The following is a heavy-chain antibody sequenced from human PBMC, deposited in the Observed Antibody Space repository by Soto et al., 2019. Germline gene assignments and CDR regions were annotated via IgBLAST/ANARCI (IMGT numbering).Heavy chain of an antibody. CDR1: GVSISSGGYY. V-gene: IGHV4-31*03. J-gene: IGHJ3*02. D-gene: IGHD2-2*01. CDR2: IYYSGST. CDR3: ASTLPGHDAFDI. Sequence: QVQLQESGPGLVKPSQTLSLTCTVSGVSISSGGYYWGWIRQHPGKGLEWIGYIYYSGSTYYNPSLKSRVIISLDTSKNQFSLKRSSVTAADTAVYYCASTLPGHDAFDIWGQGTMVTVSS.